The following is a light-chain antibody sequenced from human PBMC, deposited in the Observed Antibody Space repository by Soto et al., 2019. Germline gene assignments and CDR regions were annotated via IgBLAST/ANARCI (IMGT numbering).Light chain of an antibody. J-gene: IGKJ2*02. CDR3: QQYGSSRWT. CDR2: GAS. V-gene: IGKV3-20*01. Sequence: EIVLTQSPGTLSLSPGERATLSCRASQSVSSSYLAWYQQKPGQAPRLLIDGASSRATGIPDRFSGSGSGTDFTLTISRLEPEDFAVYYCQQYGSSRWTFGQGTKLEIK. CDR1: QSVSSSY.